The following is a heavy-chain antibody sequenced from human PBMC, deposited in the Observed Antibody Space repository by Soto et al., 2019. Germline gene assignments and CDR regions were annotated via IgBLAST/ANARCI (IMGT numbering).Heavy chain of an antibody. V-gene: IGHV3-23*01. CDR2: ISGGGFDT. Sequence: EVQLLESGGGLVQPGGSLRLSCAASGFTFSNYAMSWVRQAPGKGPEWVSGISGGGFDTYYADSVKGRFIISRDNSRNILYLQMSTLRAAGAAIYYCAKEAAGIGVPGFDSWGQGALVTVSS. CDR1: GFTFSNYA. CDR3: AKEAAGIGVPGFDS. D-gene: IGHD3-3*01. J-gene: IGHJ4*02.